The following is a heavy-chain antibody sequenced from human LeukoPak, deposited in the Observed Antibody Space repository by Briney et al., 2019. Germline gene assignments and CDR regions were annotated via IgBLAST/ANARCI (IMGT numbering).Heavy chain of an antibody. CDR1: GLIVSTNY. CDR2: LYGDGST. V-gene: IGHV3-53*01. D-gene: IGHD6-19*01. CDR3: ARVKVAAYTFDAFDI. Sequence: GGSLRLSCAASGLIVSTNYMSWVRQAPGKGLEWVSILYGDGSTHYADSMKGRFTISRDNSKNALYLQMNSLRVEDTAVYYCARVKVAAYTFDAFDIWGQGTMVTVSS. J-gene: IGHJ3*02.